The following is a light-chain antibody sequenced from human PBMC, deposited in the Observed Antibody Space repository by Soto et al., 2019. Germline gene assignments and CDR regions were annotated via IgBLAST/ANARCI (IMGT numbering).Light chain of an antibody. J-gene: IGKJ1*01. CDR3: HHYGTSWT. CDR1: QSVRSTL. CDR2: GAS. Sequence: EIVLTQSPGTLSLSPGERATLSCRASQSVRSTLLAWYQQKPGQAPRLLISGASSRATGIPDRFSGSGSGTDFTLTISRLEPEDFAVYYCHHYGTSWTFGQGTKVEI. V-gene: IGKV3-20*01.